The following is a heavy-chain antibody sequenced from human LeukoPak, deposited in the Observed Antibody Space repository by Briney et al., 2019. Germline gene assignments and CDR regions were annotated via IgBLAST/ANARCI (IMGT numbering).Heavy chain of an antibody. V-gene: IGHV3-23*01. D-gene: IGHD3-22*01. CDR3: ARGGFYYHYYFYF. CDR1: GFTLISFG. J-gene: IGHJ4*02. CDR2: ISASGSSR. Sequence: PGGSLRLSCAASGFTLISFGMNWVRQVPGKGLEWVSGISASGSSRYYADSVKGRFTISRDNSNNTLYLQMNSLRGEDTAVYYCARGGFYYHYYFYFGGQGTLVTVSS.